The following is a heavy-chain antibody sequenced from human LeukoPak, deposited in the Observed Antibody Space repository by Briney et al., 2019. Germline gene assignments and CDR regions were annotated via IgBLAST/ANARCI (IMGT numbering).Heavy chain of an antibody. J-gene: IGHJ4*02. Sequence: GGSLRLSCATSGFTFSHYAMHWVRQAPGKGLEWVALISYDANIGSNKYYADSVKGRFTISRDNSKNTLYLQMNSLRAEDTAVYYCARDGGYDFWSGYYQDYWGQGTLVTVSS. V-gene: IGHV3-30-3*01. CDR3: ARDGGYDFWSGYYQDY. D-gene: IGHD3-3*01. CDR1: GFTFSHYA. CDR2: ISYDANIGSNK.